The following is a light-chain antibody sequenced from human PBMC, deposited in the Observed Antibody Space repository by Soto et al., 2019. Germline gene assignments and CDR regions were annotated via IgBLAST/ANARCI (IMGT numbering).Light chain of an antibody. Sequence: DIVMTQSPLSLPVTPGEPASSSCRSSQSLLHSNGYNCLDWYLQKPGQSPQLLIYLGSNRASGVPDRFSGSGSGTDFTLKISRVEAEDVGVYYCMQALQTPLTFGGGTKVEIK. CDR2: LGS. J-gene: IGKJ4*01. CDR3: MQALQTPLT. CDR1: QSLLHSNGYNC. V-gene: IGKV2-28*01.